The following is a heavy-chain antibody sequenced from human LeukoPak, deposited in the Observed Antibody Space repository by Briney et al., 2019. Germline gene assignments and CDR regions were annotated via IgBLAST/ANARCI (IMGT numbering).Heavy chain of an antibody. CDR1: GFTFSSYA. CDR3: AKDQEGPSYGLLDY. Sequence: GGSLRLSCAASGFTFSSYAMSWVRQAPGKGLEWVSAISGSGGCTYYADSVKGRFTISRDNSKNTLYLQMNSLRAEDTAVYYCAKDQEGPSYGLLDYWGQGTLVSVSS. D-gene: IGHD5-18*01. V-gene: IGHV3-23*01. J-gene: IGHJ4*02. CDR2: ISGSGGCT.